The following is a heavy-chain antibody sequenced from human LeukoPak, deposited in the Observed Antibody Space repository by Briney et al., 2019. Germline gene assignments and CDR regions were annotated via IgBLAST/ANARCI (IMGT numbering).Heavy chain of an antibody. CDR1: PFTFSSYT. CDR2: ITTSSRYI. Sequence: GGSLRLSCAASPFTFSSYTLNWVRQAPGKGLEWVSSITTSSRYIYYADSVKGRFTISRDNSKNTLYLQMNSLRAEDTAVYYCAREKNDIVLTSYYFDYWGQGTLVTVSS. CDR3: AREKNDIVLTSYYFDY. V-gene: IGHV3-21*04. J-gene: IGHJ4*02. D-gene: IGHD5-12*01.